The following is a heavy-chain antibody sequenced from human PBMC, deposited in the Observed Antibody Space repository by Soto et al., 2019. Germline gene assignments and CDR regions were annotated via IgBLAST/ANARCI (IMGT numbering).Heavy chain of an antibody. V-gene: IGHV4-59*08. CDR3: ARRYGGTLDC. D-gene: IGHD4-17*01. J-gene: IGHJ4*02. Sequence: QVQLQESGPGLVKPSETLSLTCTVSGGSISSYYWSWIRQPPGKGLEWIGYIYYSGSTNYNPSLXSXVXIXXDTSKNQFSLKLSSVTAADTAVYYCARRYGGTLDCWGQGTLVTVSS. CDR1: GGSISSYY. CDR2: IYYSGST.